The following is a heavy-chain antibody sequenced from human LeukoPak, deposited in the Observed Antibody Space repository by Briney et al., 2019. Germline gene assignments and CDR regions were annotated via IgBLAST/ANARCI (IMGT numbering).Heavy chain of an antibody. V-gene: IGHV3-23*01. CDR3: AKDESRYYDILTGYSAVDY. Sequence: GGSLRLSCAASGFTFSSYGMSWVRQAPGKGLEWVSSISGSGHNTYYADSVKGRFTISRDNSKNTLYLQMNSLRAEDTAVYYCAKDESRYYDILTGYSAVDYWGQGTLVTVSS. CDR1: GFTFSSYG. D-gene: IGHD3-9*01. J-gene: IGHJ4*02. CDR2: ISGSGHNT.